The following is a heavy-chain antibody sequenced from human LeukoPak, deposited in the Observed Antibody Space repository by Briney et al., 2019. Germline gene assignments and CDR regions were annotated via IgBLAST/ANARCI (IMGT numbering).Heavy chain of an antibody. Sequence: GASVKVSCKASGYTFTTYGISWVRQAPGQGLEWMGWISGYNGNTNYAQKFQGRVTMTTDTSTSTDYMELSSLRSEDTAVYYCARDQSGEWELVSGWWFDPWGQGTLVTVSS. CDR1: GYTFTTYG. CDR2: ISGYNGNT. V-gene: IGHV1-18*01. D-gene: IGHD1-26*01. J-gene: IGHJ5*02. CDR3: ARDQSGEWELVSGWWFDP.